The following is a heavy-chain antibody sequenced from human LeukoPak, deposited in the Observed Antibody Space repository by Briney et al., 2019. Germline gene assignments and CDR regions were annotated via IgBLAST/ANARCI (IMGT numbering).Heavy chain of an antibody. V-gene: IGHV3-21*01. CDR1: GFTFSSYS. CDR3: ARDLTSYCSGGSCASGF. J-gene: IGHJ4*02. CDR2: ISSSSSYI. Sequence: GGSLRLSCAASGFTFSSYSMNWVRQAPGKGLEWVSCISSSSSYIYYADSVKGRFTISRDNAKNSLYLQMNSLRAEDTAVYYCARDLTSYCSGGSCASGFWGQGTLVTVSS. D-gene: IGHD2-15*01.